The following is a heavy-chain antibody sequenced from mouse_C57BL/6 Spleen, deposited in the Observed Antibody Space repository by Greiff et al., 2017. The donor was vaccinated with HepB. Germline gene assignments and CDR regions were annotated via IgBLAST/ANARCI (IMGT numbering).Heavy chain of an antibody. D-gene: IGHD1-1*01. CDR2: IDQSDSYT. CDR1: GYTFTSYW. CDR3: GRGYYDSRRYFDD. V-gene: IGHV1-69*01. Sequence: VQLQQPGAELVMPGASVKLSCKASGYTFTSYWMHWVKQRPGQGLEWIGEIDQSDSYTNYNQKFKGKSTLTVDKSSSTAYMHLSNLTSEDSAVYYCGRGYYDSRRYFDDWGTGTPVTVSS. J-gene: IGHJ1*03.